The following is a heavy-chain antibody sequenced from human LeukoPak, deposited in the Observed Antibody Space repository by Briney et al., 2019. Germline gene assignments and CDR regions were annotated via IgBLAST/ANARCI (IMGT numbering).Heavy chain of an antibody. CDR2: IFHSGIT. V-gene: IGHV4-30-2*02. J-gene: IGHJ4*02. CDR3: ARITGDGYNRPYYFDY. D-gene: IGHD5-24*01. CDR1: GGSISSGSYY. Sequence: PSETLSLTCTVSGGSISSGSYYWSRIRQPPGKGLEWIGYIFHSGITYYSPSLKSRVTISVDTSKNQFSLKLSSVTAADTAVYYCARITGDGYNRPYYFDYWGQGTLVTVSS.